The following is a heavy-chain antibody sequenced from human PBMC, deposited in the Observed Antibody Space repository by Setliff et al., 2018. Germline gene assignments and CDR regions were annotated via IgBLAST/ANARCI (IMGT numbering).Heavy chain of an antibody. CDR3: ARGAYASGSSSFDY. CDR2: IYTSGST. J-gene: IGHJ4*02. Sequence: SETLSLTCTVSGGSISNYYWSWIRQSPGKGLEWIGRIYTSGSTNYNPSLKSRVTMSVDTSKNQFSLKLDFVTAADTAVYYCARGAYASGSSSFDYWSQGTLVTVSS. V-gene: IGHV4-4*07. D-gene: IGHD3-10*01. CDR1: GGSISNYY.